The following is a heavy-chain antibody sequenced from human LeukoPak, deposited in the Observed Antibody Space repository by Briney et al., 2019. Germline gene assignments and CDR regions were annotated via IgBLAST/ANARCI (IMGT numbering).Heavy chain of an antibody. D-gene: IGHD1/OR15-1a*01. CDR2: INPNSGGT. J-gene: IGHJ6*03. CDR3: ARGATEYNWNTLYYYMDV. CDR1: GYTFTGYY. Sequence: GASVKVSCKASGYTFTGYYMHWVRQAPGQGLEWMGWINPNSGGTNYAQKFQGRVTMTRDTSISTAYMELSRLRSDDTAVYYCARGATEYNWNTLYYYMDVWGKGTTVTVSS. V-gene: IGHV1-2*02.